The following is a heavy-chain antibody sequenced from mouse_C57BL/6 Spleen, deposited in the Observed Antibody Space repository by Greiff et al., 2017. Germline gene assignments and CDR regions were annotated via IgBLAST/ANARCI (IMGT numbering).Heavy chain of an antibody. CDR2: INYDGSST. Sequence: EVHLVESEGGLVQPGSSMKLSCTASGFTFSDYYMAWVRQVPEKGLEWVANINYDGSSTYYLDSLRSRFIISRDNAKNILYLQMSSLKSEDTATYYCARDTTVVPHWYFDVWGTGTTVTVSS. V-gene: IGHV5-16*01. J-gene: IGHJ1*03. CDR1: GFTFSDYY. D-gene: IGHD1-1*01. CDR3: ARDTTVVPHWYFDV.